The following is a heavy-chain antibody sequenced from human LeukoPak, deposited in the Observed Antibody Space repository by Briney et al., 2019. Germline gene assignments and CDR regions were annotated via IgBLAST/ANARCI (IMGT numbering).Heavy chain of an antibody. D-gene: IGHD3-22*01. J-gene: IGHJ4*02. Sequence: GGSLRLSCAASGFTFSSYAMHWVRQAPGKGLEWVAVISYDGSNKYYVDSVKGRFTISRDNSKNTLYLQMNSLRPDDTAVYYCARDPSSGYYLYFDYWGQGTLLTVSS. CDR1: GFTFSSYA. V-gene: IGHV3-30-3*01. CDR2: ISYDGSNK. CDR3: ARDPSSGYYLYFDY.